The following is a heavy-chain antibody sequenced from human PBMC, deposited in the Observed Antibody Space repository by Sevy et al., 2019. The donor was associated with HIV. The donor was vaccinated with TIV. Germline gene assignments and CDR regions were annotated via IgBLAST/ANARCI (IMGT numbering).Heavy chain of an antibody. J-gene: IGHJ5*02. CDR3: ARDYSGSPSLGVYWFDP. Sequence: GGSLRLSCAASGFTVTNNYMSWIRQAPGKGLEWVSTIYSGGSTHYSDSVKGRFIISRDISKNTLYLQMNSLRADDTAVYYCARDYSGSPSLGVYWFDPWGQGTLVTVSS. V-gene: IGHV3-53*01. CDR2: IYSGGST. D-gene: IGHD1-26*01. CDR1: GFTVTNNY.